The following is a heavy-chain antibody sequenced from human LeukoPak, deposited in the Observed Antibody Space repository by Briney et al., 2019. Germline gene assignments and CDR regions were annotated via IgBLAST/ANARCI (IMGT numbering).Heavy chain of an antibody. D-gene: IGHD2-21*02. CDR3: AKDIVVVTAIRGDAFDI. Sequence: GGSLRLSCAASGFTFSSYGMHWVRQATGKGVERVAFIRYDGSNKYYAHSVKGRFTISRDNSKNTLYLQMNSLRAEDTAIYYCAKDIVVVTAIRGDAFDIWGQGTMVTVSS. J-gene: IGHJ3*02. CDR2: IRYDGSNK. CDR1: GFTFSSYG. V-gene: IGHV3-30*02.